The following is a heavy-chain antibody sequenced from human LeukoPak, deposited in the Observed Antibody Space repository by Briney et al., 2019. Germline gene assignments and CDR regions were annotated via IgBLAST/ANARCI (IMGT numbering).Heavy chain of an antibody. CDR1: GFTFSSYW. J-gene: IGHJ4*02. CDR3: ARVRGVDFEY. D-gene: IGHD3-10*01. CDR2: INTDGSST. Sequence: GGSLRLSCAASGFTFSSYWMHWVRQAPGKGLVWVSRINTDGSSTSYADSVKGRFTISRDNAKNPVYLQMNSLRAEDTAVYYCARVRGVDFEYWGQGTLVTVSS. V-gene: IGHV3-74*01.